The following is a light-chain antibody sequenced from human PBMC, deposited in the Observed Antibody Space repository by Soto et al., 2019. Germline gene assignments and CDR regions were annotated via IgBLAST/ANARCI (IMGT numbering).Light chain of an antibody. V-gene: IGKV3-20*01. Sequence: EIVLTQSPGTLSLSPGERATLSCRASQSVSSSYLAWYQQKPDQAPRLLIYGASSRATGIPDRFSGSGSGSALTLTISRLEPEDFAGYYCQQYGSSPPRYTFGQGTKLEIK. J-gene: IGKJ2*01. CDR2: GAS. CDR3: QQYGSSPPRYT. CDR1: QSVSSSY.